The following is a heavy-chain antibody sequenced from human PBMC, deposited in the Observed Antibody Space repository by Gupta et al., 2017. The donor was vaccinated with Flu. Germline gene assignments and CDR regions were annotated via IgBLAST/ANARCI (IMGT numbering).Heavy chain of an antibody. D-gene: IGHD2-15*01. J-gene: IGHJ4*02. V-gene: IGHV1-69*01. Sequence: QVQLVQSGAAVKKPGSSVKVSCKASGGTFSSYALSWGRQAPGQGLEWRGGIIPIFGTANYAQKFQGRVTITADESTSTAYMELSSLRSEETAVYYCARDRGYWSGGSCYQHFDYWGQGTLVTVYS. CDR2: IIPIFGTA. CDR1: GGTFSSYA. CDR3: ARDRGYWSGGSCYQHFDY.